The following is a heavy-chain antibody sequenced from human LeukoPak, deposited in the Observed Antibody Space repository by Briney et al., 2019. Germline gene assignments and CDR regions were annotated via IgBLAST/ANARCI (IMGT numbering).Heavy chain of an antibody. CDR3: ARAEYCSSTSCRGWFDP. CDR2: INPNSGGT. J-gene: IGHJ5*02. Sequence: ASVTVSCKASGYTFTSYGISWVRQAPGQGLEWMGWINPNSGGTNYAQKFQGRVTMTRDTSISTAYMELSRLRSDDTAVYYCARAEYCSSTSCRGWFDPWGQGTLVTVSS. V-gene: IGHV1-2*02. D-gene: IGHD2-2*01. CDR1: GYTFTSYG.